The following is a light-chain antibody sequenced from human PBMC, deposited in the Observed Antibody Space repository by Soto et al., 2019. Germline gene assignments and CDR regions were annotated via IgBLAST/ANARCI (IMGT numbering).Light chain of an antibody. V-gene: IGKV3-20*01. Sequence: EIVLTQSPGTLSLSPGERGTLSCRASQSISSSYLAWYQQKPGQAPRLLIYGASTRATGIPDRFSGSGSGTDLTLTISTLESEDFAVDYWQESVTSLTFGGGTKVQIK. CDR2: GAS. CDR3: QESVTSLT. CDR1: QSISSSY. J-gene: IGKJ4*02.